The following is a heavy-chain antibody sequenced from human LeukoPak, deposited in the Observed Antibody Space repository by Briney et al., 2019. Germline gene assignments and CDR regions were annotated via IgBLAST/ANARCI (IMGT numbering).Heavy chain of an antibody. CDR1: GFTFSTYG. D-gene: IGHD6-19*01. V-gene: IGHV3-33*01. CDR2: IWYDGSNK. CDR3: ARDLGYSSGHPFDY. Sequence: GGSLRLSCAASGFTFSTYGMHWVRQAPGKGLEWVALIWYDGSNKYYADSVKGRFTISRDNSKNTLYLQMNSLRAEDTAPYYCARDLGYSSGHPFDYWGQGTLVTVSP. J-gene: IGHJ4*02.